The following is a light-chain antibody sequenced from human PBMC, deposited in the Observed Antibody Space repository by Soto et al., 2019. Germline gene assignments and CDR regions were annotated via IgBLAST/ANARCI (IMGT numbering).Light chain of an antibody. CDR2: KAS. V-gene: IGKV1-5*03. CDR3: QHYNSYSEA. J-gene: IGKJ1*01. CDR1: RSDSTW. Sequence: DIQMTQFPSTLSASVVDTXTIIFXASRSDSTWLAWYQQKPGKAPKXXIYKASNLKSGVPSRFSGSGSGTEFTLTISSLQPDDFATYYCQHYNSYSEAFGQGTKVDI.